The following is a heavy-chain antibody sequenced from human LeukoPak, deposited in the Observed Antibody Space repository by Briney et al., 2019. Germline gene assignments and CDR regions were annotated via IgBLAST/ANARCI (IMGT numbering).Heavy chain of an antibody. CDR3: AAPSSPMVRGVIIDLDY. CDR1: GYTFTSYY. J-gene: IGHJ4*02. Sequence: ASVKVSCKASGYTFTSYYMHWVRQAPGQGLEWMGIINPSGGSTSYAQKFQGRVTMTRDTSTSTVYMELSSLRSEDTAVYYCAAPSSPMVRGVIIDLDYWDQGTLVTVSS. D-gene: IGHD3-10*01. V-gene: IGHV1-46*01. CDR2: INPSGGST.